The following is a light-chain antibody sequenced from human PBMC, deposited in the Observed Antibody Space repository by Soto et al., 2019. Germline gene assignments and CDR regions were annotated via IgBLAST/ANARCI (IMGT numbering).Light chain of an antibody. V-gene: IGKV2D-29*01. CDR1: QRLLHSDGRTY. J-gene: IGKJ1*01. CDR2: EVS. Sequence: DIVMTQTPLSLSVTPGQPASISCKSSQRLLHSDGRTYLSWYLQKAGQPPQLLIYEVSNRFSRVPDRFSGGGSGTDFTLEIRRVEAEDVGVYYCMQSVPLPWTFGQGTKVEIK. CDR3: MQSVPLPWT.